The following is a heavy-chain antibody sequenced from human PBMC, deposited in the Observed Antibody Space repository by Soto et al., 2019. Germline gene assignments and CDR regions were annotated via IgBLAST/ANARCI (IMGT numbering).Heavy chain of an antibody. CDR1: GYTFNSHG. J-gene: IGHJ4*02. CDR2: INSYNGHT. Sequence: ASVKVSCKAFGYTFNSHGISWVRQAPGQGLEWMGWINSYNGHTNYAQKLQGRVTMTTDTSASTAYLELRSLRSDDTAVYYCARWRSHYDSSEDPDYWGKGTLVTVSS. D-gene: IGHD3-22*01. V-gene: IGHV1-18*04. CDR3: ARWRSHYDSSEDPDY.